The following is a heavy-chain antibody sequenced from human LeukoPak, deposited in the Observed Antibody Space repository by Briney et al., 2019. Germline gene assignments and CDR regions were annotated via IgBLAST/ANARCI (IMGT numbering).Heavy chain of an antibody. CDR1: GFTFSNHG. V-gene: IGHV4-4*02. Sequence: GTLTLAWAASGFTFSNHGMNWVRQPPGKGLEWIGEVDHSGSTNYYPSLKSRVTISVEKSKNQFSLKLSSVTAADTAVYYCARLKTHYYYGSVRYYYYYMDVWGKGTTVT. CDR2: VDHSGST. CDR3: ARLKTHYYYGSVRYYYYYMDV. J-gene: IGHJ6*03. D-gene: IGHD3-10*01.